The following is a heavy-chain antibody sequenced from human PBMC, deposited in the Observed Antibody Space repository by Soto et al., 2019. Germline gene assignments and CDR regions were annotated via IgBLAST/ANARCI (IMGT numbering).Heavy chain of an antibody. CDR2: IYPGDSDT. CDR1: GYSFTSYW. D-gene: IGHD6-6*01. V-gene: IGHV5-51*01. J-gene: IGHJ6*02. Sequence: SGESLKISCKGSGYSFTSYWIGWVRQMPGKGLEWMGIIYPGDSDTRYSPSFQGQVTISADKSISTAYLQWSSLKASDTAMYYCARHGSIAARRGDYYYGMDVWGQGTTVTVSS. CDR3: ARHGSIAARRGDYYYGMDV.